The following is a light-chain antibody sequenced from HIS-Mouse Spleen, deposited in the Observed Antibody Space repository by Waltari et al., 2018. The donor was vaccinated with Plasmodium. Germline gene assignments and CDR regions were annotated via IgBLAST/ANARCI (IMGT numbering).Light chain of an antibody. V-gene: IGLV3-10*01. Sequence: SYELTQPPSVSVSPGQTARITCSGDALPKKYAYWYQQKSGQAPVLVLYEDSQRPSGIPEGFSGSSSGTMATLTISGAQVEDEADYYCYSTDSSGNHRVFGGGTKLTVL. CDR3: YSTDSSGNHRV. J-gene: IGLJ3*02. CDR1: ALPKKY. CDR2: EDS.